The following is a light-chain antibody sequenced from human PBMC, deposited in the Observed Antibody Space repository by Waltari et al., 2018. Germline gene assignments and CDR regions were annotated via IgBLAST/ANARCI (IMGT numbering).Light chain of an antibody. CDR3: QQYNNWPLT. Sequence: EMVMTQSPATLSVSPGERATPSCRASQSVSSDLAWYQQNSGQAPRLLIYAASNRATGIPARFNGGGSGTEFTLTISSLQSGDSAVYYCQQYNNWPLTFGQGTKVEIK. CDR1: QSVSSD. V-gene: IGKV3-15*01. CDR2: AAS. J-gene: IGKJ1*01.